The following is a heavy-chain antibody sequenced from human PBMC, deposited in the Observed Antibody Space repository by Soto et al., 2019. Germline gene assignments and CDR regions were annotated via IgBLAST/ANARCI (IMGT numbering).Heavy chain of an antibody. V-gene: IGHV2-5*01. J-gene: IGHJ5*02. CDR1: GFSLSTSGVG. CDR3: AREYYDFWSGYYTWFDP. Sequence: SGPTLVNPTQTLTLTCTFSGFSLSTSGVGVGWIRQPPGKALEWLALIYWNDDKRYSPSLKSRLTITKDTSKNQVVLTMTNMDPVDTATYYCAREYYDFWSGYYTWFDPWGQGTMVTVS. CDR2: IYWNDDK. D-gene: IGHD3-3*01.